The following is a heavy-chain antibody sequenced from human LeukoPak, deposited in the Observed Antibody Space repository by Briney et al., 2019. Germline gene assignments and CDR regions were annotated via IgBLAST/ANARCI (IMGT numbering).Heavy chain of an antibody. J-gene: IGHJ4*02. CDR2: ISDSGGRI. CDR3: AKRGVVIRVILVGFHKEAYYFDS. Sequence: PGGSLRLSCAASGFTVSSNYMSWVRQAPGKGLEWVAGISDSGGRINYADSVKGRFTISRDNPKNTLYLQMNSLRAEDTAVYFCAKRGVVIRVILVGFHKEAYYFDSWGQGALVTVSS. V-gene: IGHV3-23*01. D-gene: IGHD3-22*01. CDR1: GFTVSSNY.